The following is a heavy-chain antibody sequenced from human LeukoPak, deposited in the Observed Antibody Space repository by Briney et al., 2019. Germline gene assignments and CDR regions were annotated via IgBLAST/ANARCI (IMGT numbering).Heavy chain of an antibody. V-gene: IGHV4-39*01. Sequence: PSETLSLTCTVSGDSISSSSSYWGWIRQPPGEGLEWIGSIYYSGSTYYNTSLKSRVTISVDTSKNQFSLKLSSVTAADTAVYYCARLGFGAPNMDVWGKGTTVTVSS. J-gene: IGHJ6*03. CDR3: ARLGFGAPNMDV. CDR2: IYYSGST. D-gene: IGHD3-3*01. CDR1: GDSISSSSSY.